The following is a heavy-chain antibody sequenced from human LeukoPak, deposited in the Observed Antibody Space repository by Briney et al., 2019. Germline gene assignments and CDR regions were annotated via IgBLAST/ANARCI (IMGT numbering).Heavy chain of an antibody. CDR1: GFTFSSYE. Sequence: GGSLRVSCAASGFTFSSYEMNWVRQAPGKGLEWVSYISSSGSTIYYADSVKGRFTISRDNAKNSLYLQMNSLRAEDTAVYYCAELGITMIGGVWGKGTTVTISS. J-gene: IGHJ6*04. D-gene: IGHD3-10*02. CDR3: AELGITMIGGV. CDR2: ISSSGSTI. V-gene: IGHV3-48*03.